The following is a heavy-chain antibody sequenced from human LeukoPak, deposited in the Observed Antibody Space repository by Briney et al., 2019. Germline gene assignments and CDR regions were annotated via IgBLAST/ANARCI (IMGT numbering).Heavy chain of an antibody. D-gene: IGHD3-10*01. J-gene: IGHJ4*02. Sequence: PSETLSLTCTVSGGSISSYYWSGIRQPPGKGLEWIGYIYYSGSTNYNPSLKSRVTISVDTSKNQFSLKLSSVTAADTAVYYCPRVGHWVWFGEFSFDYWGQGTLVTVS. CDR1: GGSISSYY. CDR2: IYYSGST. CDR3: PRVGHWVWFGEFSFDY. V-gene: IGHV4-59*01.